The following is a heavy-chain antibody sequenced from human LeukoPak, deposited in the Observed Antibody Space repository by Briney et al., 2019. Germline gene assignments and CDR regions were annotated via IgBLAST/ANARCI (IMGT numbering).Heavy chain of an antibody. Sequence: SETLSLTCTVSGGSISSYYWSWIRQPAGKGLEWIGRIYTSGSANYNPSLKSRVSMSVDTSKNQFSLKLSSVPAADTAVYYCARAGPAVRGVIRWFDPWGQGTLVTVSS. V-gene: IGHV4-4*07. CDR1: GGSISSYY. J-gene: IGHJ5*02. CDR2: IYTSGSA. CDR3: ARAGPAVRGVIRWFDP. D-gene: IGHD3-10*01.